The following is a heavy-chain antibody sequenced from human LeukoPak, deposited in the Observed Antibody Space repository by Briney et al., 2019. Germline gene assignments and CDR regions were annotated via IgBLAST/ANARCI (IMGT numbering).Heavy chain of an antibody. Sequence: QSGGSLRLSCAASGFTVSSHYMNWVRQAPGKGLQWVSVLYSDGTTYYADSVKGRFTISRDNSRSTLYLQMNSLRAEDTAVYFCSRVAYYRVTADQITDAFDVWGRGTAVTVSS. CDR3: SRVAYYRVTADQITDAFDV. CDR1: GFTVSSHY. D-gene: IGHD2-21*02. CDR2: LYSDGTT. J-gene: IGHJ3*01. V-gene: IGHV3-66*01.